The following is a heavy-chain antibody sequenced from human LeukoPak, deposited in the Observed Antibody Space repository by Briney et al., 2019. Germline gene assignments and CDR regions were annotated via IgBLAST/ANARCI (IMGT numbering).Heavy chain of an antibody. CDR2: ISGSGGST. CDR1: GFTFSSYA. D-gene: IGHD3-10*01. J-gene: IGHJ4*02. Sequence: GGSLRLSCAASGFTFSSYAMSWVRQAPGKGLEWVSAISGSGGSTYYADSVKGRFTISRDNSKNTLYLQMNSLRAEDTAVYYCAKVRVRGVIIHESFDYWGQGTLVTVSS. V-gene: IGHV3-23*01. CDR3: AKVRVRGVIIHESFDY.